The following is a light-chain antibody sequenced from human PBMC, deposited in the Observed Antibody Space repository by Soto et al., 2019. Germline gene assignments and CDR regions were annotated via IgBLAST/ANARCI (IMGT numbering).Light chain of an antibody. J-gene: IGKJ2*01. CDR3: QQYGSSPYT. Sequence: EIVLTQSPGTLSLSPGERATLSCRASQSVSSSYVAWYQQKPVQAPRLLIYGASSRATGSPDRFSVSGSGTDFALTISRLEPEDFAVYYCQQYGSSPYTIGQGTKLEIK. CDR2: GAS. CDR1: QSVSSSY. V-gene: IGKV3-20*01.